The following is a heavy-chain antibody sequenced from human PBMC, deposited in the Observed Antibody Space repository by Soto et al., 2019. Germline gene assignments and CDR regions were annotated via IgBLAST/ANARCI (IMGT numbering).Heavy chain of an antibody. V-gene: IGHV3-23*01. J-gene: IGHJ4*02. D-gene: IGHD1-26*01. Sequence: GGSLRVSCAASGFTFSSYAMRWVRQAPGKGLEWVSAISGSGGSTYYADSVKGRFTISRDNSKNTLYLQMNSLRAEDTAVYYCAKGGPSVGATYYFDYWGQGTLVTVSS. CDR3: AKGGPSVGATYYFDY. CDR2: ISGSGGST. CDR1: GFTFSSYA.